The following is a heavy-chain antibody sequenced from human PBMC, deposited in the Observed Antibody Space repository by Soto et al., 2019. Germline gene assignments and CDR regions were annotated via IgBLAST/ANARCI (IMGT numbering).Heavy chain of an antibody. CDR3: AKDGSNVVDARIGYYGMDV. CDR1: GGTLSSYT. J-gene: IGHJ6*02. D-gene: IGHD2-2*01. V-gene: IGHV1-69*04. CDR2: VIPNLGVT. Sequence: SVKVSCKASGGTLSSYTFSWVRQAPGQGLEWMGRVIPNLGVTNYAKKFQGRFTIVVDTSTSTAYMELNSLRYEDTAVYYCAKDGSNVVDARIGYYGMDVWGQGTTVTVSS.